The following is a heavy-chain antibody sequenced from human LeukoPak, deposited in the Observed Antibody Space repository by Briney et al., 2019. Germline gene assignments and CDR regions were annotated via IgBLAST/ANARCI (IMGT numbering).Heavy chain of an antibody. CDR1: GFTFSSYW. Sequence: GGSLRLSCAASGFTFSSYWMSWVRQAPGKGLEWVANIRQDGSEKYYVDSVKGRFTISRDNAKNSLYLQMNSLGADGTALYYCARTSGYDFWSGYRPGDFDYWGQGTLVTVSS. J-gene: IGHJ4*02. CDR2: IRQDGSEK. V-gene: IGHV3-7*01. CDR3: ARTSGYDFWSGYRPGDFDY. D-gene: IGHD3-3*01.